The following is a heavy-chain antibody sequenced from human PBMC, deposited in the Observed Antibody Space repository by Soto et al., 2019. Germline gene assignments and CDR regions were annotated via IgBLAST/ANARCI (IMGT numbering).Heavy chain of an antibody. CDR2: IYKSATT. V-gene: IGHV4-30-4*01. D-gene: IGHD2-15*01. CDR1: GDSISTVDYF. Sequence: QVQLLESGPGLVKPSQTLSPTCSVSGDSISTVDYFWAWVRQPPGQALEYIGYIYKSATTYYNPSFESRVAISLDTSKSQFSLNVTSLTAADTAVYFCARGRYCLTGRCFPNWFDSWGQGTLVTVSS. CDR3: ARGRYCLTGRCFPNWFDS. J-gene: IGHJ5*01.